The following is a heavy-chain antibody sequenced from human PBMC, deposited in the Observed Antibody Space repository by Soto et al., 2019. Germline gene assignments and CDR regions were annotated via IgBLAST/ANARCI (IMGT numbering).Heavy chain of an antibody. CDR1: GGTFSSYA. V-gene: IGHV1-69*06. Sequence: SVKVSCKASGGTFSSYAISWVRQAPGQGLEWMGGIIPISGTANYAQKFQGGVTINADKSTSTAYMELRSLRYDDTAVYYCASGIRRYAMDVWGHGTTVTVSS. CDR3: ASGIRRYAMDV. CDR2: IIPISGTA. D-gene: IGHD3-16*01. J-gene: IGHJ6*02.